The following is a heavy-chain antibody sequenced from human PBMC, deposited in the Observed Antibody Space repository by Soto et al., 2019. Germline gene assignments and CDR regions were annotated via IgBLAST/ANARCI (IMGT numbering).Heavy chain of an antibody. J-gene: IGHJ4*02. V-gene: IGHV1-69*10. CDR1: GGTFSSYA. CDR3: ARVPRRLERRAGYYFDY. Sequence: ASVKVSCKASGGTFSSYAISWVRQAPGQGLEWMGGIIPILGIANYAQKFQGRVTITADKSTSTAYMELSSLRSEDTAVYYCARVPRRLERRAGYYFDYWGQGTLVTVSS. D-gene: IGHD1-1*01. CDR2: IIPILGIA.